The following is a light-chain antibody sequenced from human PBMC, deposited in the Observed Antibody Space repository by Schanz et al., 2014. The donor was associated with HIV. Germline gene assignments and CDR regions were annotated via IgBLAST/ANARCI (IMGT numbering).Light chain of an antibody. Sequence: IQMTQSPSTVSTSVGDRVTITCRASQTIGRLLAWYQQKPGRAPKLLIYQASTLETGVPSRFSGSGSGTEFTLTISSLQPDDSATYYCQQSYSTPHTFGQGTKLEIK. CDR3: QQSYSTPHT. CDR2: QAS. CDR1: QTIGRL. J-gene: IGKJ2*01. V-gene: IGKV1-5*03.